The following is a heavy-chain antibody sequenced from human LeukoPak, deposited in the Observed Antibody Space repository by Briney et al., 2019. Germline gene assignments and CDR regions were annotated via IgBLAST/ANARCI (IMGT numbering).Heavy chain of an antibody. Sequence: SETLSLTCAVYGGSFSGYYWSWIRQPPGKGLEWIGEINHSGGTNYNPSLKSRVTISVDTSKNQFSLKLSSVTAADTAVYYCARGFYKTAARDGYNFLNWGSNYYYGMDVWGQGTTVTVSS. D-gene: IGHD5-24*01. CDR3: ARGFYKTAARDGYNFLNWGSNYYYGMDV. CDR2: INHSGGT. CDR1: GGSFSGYY. J-gene: IGHJ6*02. V-gene: IGHV4-34*01.